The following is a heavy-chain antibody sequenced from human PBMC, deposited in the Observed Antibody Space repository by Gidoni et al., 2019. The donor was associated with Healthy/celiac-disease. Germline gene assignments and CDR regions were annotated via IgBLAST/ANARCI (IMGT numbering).Heavy chain of an antibody. D-gene: IGHD4-17*01. CDR1: GYSISSGSY. V-gene: IGHV4-38-2*02. CDR2: IYHSGST. CDR3: ARLGGDYGDYPPDY. J-gene: IGHJ4*02. Sequence: QVQLQESGPGLVKPSETLSLTCTVSGYSISSGSYWGWIRQPPGKGLEWIGSIYHSGSTYYNPSLKSRVTISVDTSKNQFSLKLSSVTAADTAVYYCARLGGDYGDYPPDYWGQGTLVTVSS.